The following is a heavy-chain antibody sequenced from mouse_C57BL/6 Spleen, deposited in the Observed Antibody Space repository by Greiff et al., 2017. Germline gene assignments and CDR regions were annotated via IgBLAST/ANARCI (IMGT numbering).Heavy chain of an antibody. V-gene: IGHV1-50*01. Sequence: QVQLQQPGAELVKPGASVKLSCKASGYTFTSYWMQWVNQRPGQGLEWIGEIDPSDSYTNYNQKFKGKATLTVDTSSSTAYMQLSSLTSEDSAVYYCARNYYGSSGYFDYWGQGTTLTVSS. D-gene: IGHD1-1*01. CDR2: IDPSDSYT. J-gene: IGHJ2*01. CDR1: GYTFTSYW. CDR3: ARNYYGSSGYFDY.